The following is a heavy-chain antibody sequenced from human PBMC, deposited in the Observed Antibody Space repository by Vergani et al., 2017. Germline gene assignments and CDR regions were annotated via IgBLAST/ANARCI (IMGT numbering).Heavy chain of an antibody. CDR1: GCSINTGDYF. CDR2: IYYSGHV. CDR3: VRHSIYGSGQFLHGHDYGLDA. D-gene: IGHD3-10*01. Sequence: QVQLQESGPGRVKPSETLSLTCTVSGCSINTGDYFWSWIRQTPGKGLEWIGYIYYSGHVSSNPSLKSRLTMLVDTSKSQFSLSLSVVTAADTAIYYCVRHSIYGSGQFLHGHDYGLDAGGHGTAVAVSS. V-gene: IGHV4-30-4*08. J-gene: IGHJ6*02.